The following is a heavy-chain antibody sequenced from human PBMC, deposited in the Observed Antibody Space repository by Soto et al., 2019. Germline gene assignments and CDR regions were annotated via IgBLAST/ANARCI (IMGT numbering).Heavy chain of an antibody. CDR3: ARDNGEFDL. V-gene: IGHV3-21*01. Sequence: EVQLVESGGGLVKPGGSLRLSCAASGFTYSSYTMSRVRRAPGKGLEWVSSISSSSTYIYYADSVKGRFTISRDNAKNSLYLQMNSLRAEDTAVYYCARDNGEFDLWGQGTLVTVSS. CDR2: ISSSSTYI. CDR1: GFTYSSYT. D-gene: IGHD3-10*01. J-gene: IGHJ5*02.